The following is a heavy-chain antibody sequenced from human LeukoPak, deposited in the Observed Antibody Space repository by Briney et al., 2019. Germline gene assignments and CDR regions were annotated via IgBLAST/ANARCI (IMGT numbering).Heavy chain of an antibody. D-gene: IGHD2-2*02. Sequence: PGGSLRLSCAASGFRFSSYWMHWVRQVPGKGLVWVSRINSDGSVTSFADSVKGRFTISRDNAKNTVYLQMNSLTVEDTAVYFCARSSHYTIPFDSWGQGMLVTVSS. CDR3: ARSSHYTIPFDS. CDR2: INSDGSVT. CDR1: GFRFSSYW. V-gene: IGHV3-74*01. J-gene: IGHJ5*01.